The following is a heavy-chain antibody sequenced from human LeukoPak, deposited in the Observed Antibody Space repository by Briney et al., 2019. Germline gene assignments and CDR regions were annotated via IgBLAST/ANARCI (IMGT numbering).Heavy chain of an antibody. D-gene: IGHD6-13*01. Sequence: GGSLRLSCAASGFTVSSNYMSWVRQAPGKGLEWGSVIYSGGSTYYADSVKGRFTISRDNSKNALYLQMNSLRAEDTAVYYCANGIAAAGLYYWGQGTLVTVSS. V-gene: IGHV3-66*02. CDR2: IYSGGST. CDR3: ANGIAAAGLYY. J-gene: IGHJ4*02. CDR1: GFTVSSNY.